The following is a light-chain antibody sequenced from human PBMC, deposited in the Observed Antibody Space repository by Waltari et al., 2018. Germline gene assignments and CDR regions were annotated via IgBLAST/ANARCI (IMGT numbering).Light chain of an antibody. Sequence: QSALTQPRPVSGSPGQSVPISCPGTSSDVGANNFVSCYQHHPDKAPKLIIYDINKRPSGVPDRFSGSKSGNTASLTISGLQAEDEADYYCCSCVGRNIYWVFGGGTKLTVL. CDR3: CSCVGRNIYWV. CDR2: DIN. V-gene: IGLV2-11*01. CDR1: SSDVGANNF. J-gene: IGLJ3*02.